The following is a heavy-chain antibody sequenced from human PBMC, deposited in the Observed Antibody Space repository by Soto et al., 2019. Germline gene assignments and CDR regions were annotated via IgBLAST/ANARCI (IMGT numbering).Heavy chain of an antibody. Sequence: QVQLQESGPGLVKPSGTLSLTCAVSGGSISSSNWWRWVRQPPGKGLEWIGEIYHRGSTNYNPSLQSRVTISVDKSKNQLSLRRSSVTAADTAVYYCARLGYCSGGSCYGAYFDYWGQGTLVTVSS. CDR2: IYHRGST. J-gene: IGHJ4*02. CDR1: GGSISSSNW. V-gene: IGHV4-4*02. CDR3: ARLGYCSGGSCYGAYFDY. D-gene: IGHD2-15*01.